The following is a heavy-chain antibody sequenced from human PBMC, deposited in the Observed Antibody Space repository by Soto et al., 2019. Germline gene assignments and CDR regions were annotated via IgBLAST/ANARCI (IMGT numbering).Heavy chain of an antibody. CDR2: IYYSGST. V-gene: IGHV4-59*01. CDR3: ARDVAGEGWWYFDL. D-gene: IGHD6-19*01. J-gene: IGHJ2*01. Sequence: SETLSLTCTVSGGSISSYYWSWIRQPPGKGLEWIGYIYYSGSTNYNPSLKSRVTISVDTSKNQFSLKLSSVTAADTAVYYCARDVAGEGWWYFDLWGRGTLVTVSS. CDR1: GGSISSYY.